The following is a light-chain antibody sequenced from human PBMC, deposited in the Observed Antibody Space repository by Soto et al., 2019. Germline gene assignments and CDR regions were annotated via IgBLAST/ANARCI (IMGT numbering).Light chain of an antibody. CDR3: CSYAGTSTWV. CDR1: SSDVGIYNL. J-gene: IGLJ3*02. Sequence: QSALTQPASVSGSPGQSITISCTGTSSDVGIYNLVSWYQQHPGKAPKLMIYEGTRRPSGVSHRFSGSKSGNTASLTISGLQAEDEADYYCCSYAGTSTWVFGGGTKLTVL. V-gene: IGLV2-23*01. CDR2: EGT.